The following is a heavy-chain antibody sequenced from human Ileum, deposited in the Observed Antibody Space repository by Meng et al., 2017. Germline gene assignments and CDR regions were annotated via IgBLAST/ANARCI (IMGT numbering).Heavy chain of an antibody. D-gene: IGHD3-22*01. CDR3: ARYTLSSGFPQKSYYFDS. V-gene: IGHV4-59*01. J-gene: IGHJ4*02. Sequence: SETLSLTCTFSGASISDDYWSWIRQPPGKGLEYIGYISYSGSTNYSPSLKSRLTISVDTSKNQFSLTLSSVTAADTAVYYCARYTLSSGFPQKSYYFDSWGQGTLVTVSS. CDR1: GASISDDY. CDR2: ISYSGST.